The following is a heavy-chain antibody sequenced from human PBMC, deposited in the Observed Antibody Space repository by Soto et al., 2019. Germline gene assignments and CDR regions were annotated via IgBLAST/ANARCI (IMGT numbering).Heavy chain of an antibody. CDR3: AREWSPRGYYDSSGYYEKTGNWFDP. CDR1: GGTFSSYA. Sequence: ASVKVSCKASGGTFSSYAISWVRQAPGQGLEWMGGIIPIFGTANYAQKFQGRVTITADESTSTAYMELSSLRPEDTAVYYCAREWSPRGYYDSSGYYEKTGNWFDPWGQGTPVTVSS. CDR2: IIPIFGTA. V-gene: IGHV1-69*13. D-gene: IGHD3-22*01. J-gene: IGHJ5*02.